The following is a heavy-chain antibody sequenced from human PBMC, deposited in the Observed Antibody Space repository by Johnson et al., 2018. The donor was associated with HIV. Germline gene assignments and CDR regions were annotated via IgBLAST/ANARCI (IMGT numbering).Heavy chain of an antibody. V-gene: IGHV3-7*05. CDR1: GLTFSDYD. CDR2: IKQDGSEK. D-gene: IGHD1/OR15-1a*01. J-gene: IGHJ3*02. CDR3: AKQNRGAFDI. Sequence: VQLVESGGGLVKPGGSLRLSCAASGLTFSDYDMSLIRQAPGKGLEWVANIKQDGSEKYYVDSVKGRFTISRDNAKNSLYLQMNSLRAEDTAVYYCAKQNRGAFDIWGQGTMVTVSS.